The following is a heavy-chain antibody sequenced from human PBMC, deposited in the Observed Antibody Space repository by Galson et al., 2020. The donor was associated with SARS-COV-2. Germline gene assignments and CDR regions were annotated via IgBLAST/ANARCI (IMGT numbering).Heavy chain of an antibody. Sequence: SETLSLTCTVSGESIDNNYWSWIRQPPEKGLEWIGIFYYSGRATYNSSLKSRVTMSVDTSKNQFSLKLTSVTAADTAVYYCARVRGYTSGFDRYDYWGQGTLVTVSS. CDR2: FYYSGRA. CDR3: ARVRGYTSGFDRYDY. CDR1: GESIDNNY. V-gene: IGHV4-59*01. D-gene: IGHD6-19*01. J-gene: IGHJ4*02.